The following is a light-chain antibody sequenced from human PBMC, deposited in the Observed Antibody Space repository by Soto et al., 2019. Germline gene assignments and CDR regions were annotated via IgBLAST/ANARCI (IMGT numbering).Light chain of an antibody. Sequence: EIVVTQSPVTLSVSPGETATLSCRASQNVFNNLAWYQVKPGQAPRLLIYGASTRATGIPVRFSGSGSGTDFTLTIHTLPSEDFAVYYCQQYNQWLTFGGGTKVEIK. J-gene: IGKJ4*01. V-gene: IGKV3-15*01. CDR1: QNVFNN. CDR3: QQYNQWLT. CDR2: GAS.